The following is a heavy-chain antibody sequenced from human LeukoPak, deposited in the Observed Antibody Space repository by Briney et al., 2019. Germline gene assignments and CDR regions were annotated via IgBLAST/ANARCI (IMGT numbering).Heavy chain of an antibody. CDR2: INPNSGGT. V-gene: IGHV1-2*02. J-gene: IGHJ5*02. CDR1: GYTFTGSY. Sequence: ASVKVSCKASGYTFTGSYMHWVRQAPGQGLEWMGWINPNSGGTNYAQKFQGRVTMTRDTSISTAYMELSRLRSDDTAVYYCARGWQDSSGYYNFLYNWFDPWGQGTLVTVSS. CDR3: ARGWQDSSGYYNFLYNWFDP. D-gene: IGHD3-22*01.